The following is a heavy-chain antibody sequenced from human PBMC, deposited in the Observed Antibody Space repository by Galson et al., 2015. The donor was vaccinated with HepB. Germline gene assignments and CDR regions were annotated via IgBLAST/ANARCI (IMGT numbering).Heavy chain of an antibody. V-gene: IGHV3-66*01. CDR3: ARDSGDWNQDY. CDR1: GFTVSSNY. Sequence: SLRLSCAGSGFTVSSNYMNWVRQAPGKGLEWVSVIYSGGSTHYADSVGGRFTISRDNSKNTLYLEVNSLRAEDTALYYCARDSGDWNQDYWGQGTLVTVSS. D-gene: IGHD1-1*01. CDR2: IYSGGST. J-gene: IGHJ4*02.